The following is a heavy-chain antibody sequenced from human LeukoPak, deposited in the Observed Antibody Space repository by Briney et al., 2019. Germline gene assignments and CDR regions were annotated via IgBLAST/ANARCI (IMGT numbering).Heavy chain of an antibody. CDR2: IFNGGST. CDR1: GFAVSSNH. J-gene: IGHJ4*02. V-gene: IGHV3-53*01. D-gene: IGHD3-16*02. Sequence: GGSLRLSCAASGFAVSSNHMNWVRQAPGKGLEWVSVIFNGGSTYYADSVKGRFTISRDNSKNTLYLQMNSLRAEDTAVYYCAYDYVWGSYRYWGQGTLVTVSS. CDR3: AYDYVWGSYRY.